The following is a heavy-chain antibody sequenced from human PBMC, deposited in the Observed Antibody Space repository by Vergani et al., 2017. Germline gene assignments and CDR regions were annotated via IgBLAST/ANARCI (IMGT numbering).Heavy chain of an antibody. D-gene: IGHD3-3*01. J-gene: IGHJ3*02. CDR1: GGTFSSYA. CDR2: IIPIFGTA. Sequence: QVQLVQSGAEVKKPGSSVKVSCKASGGTFSSYAISWVRQAPGQGLEWMGRIIPIFGTANYAQKFQGRVTITADESTSTAYMELSSLRSEDTAVYYCANHITIFGVVMSKEDLEDAFDIWGQGTMVTVSS. CDR3: ANHITIFGVVMSKEDLEDAFDI. V-gene: IGHV1-69*18.